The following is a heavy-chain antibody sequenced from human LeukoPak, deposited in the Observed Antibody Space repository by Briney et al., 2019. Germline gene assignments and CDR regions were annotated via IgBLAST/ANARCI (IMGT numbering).Heavy chain of an antibody. J-gene: IGHJ4*02. CDR2: IESDGSST. D-gene: IGHD5-12*01. CDR3: ARVVATVHYFDN. V-gene: IGHV3-74*01. Sequence: PGGSLRLSCAASGFTFSSYWMHWVRQTPGKGLVWVSRIESDGSSTSYADSVKGRFTISRDNAKSTLYLQMNSLRAEDTAVYYCARVVATVHYFDNWGQGTLVTVSS. CDR1: GFTFSSYW.